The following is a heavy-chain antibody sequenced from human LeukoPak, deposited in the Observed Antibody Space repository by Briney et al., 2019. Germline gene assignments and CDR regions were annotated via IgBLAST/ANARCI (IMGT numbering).Heavy chain of an antibody. CDR1: GYTFSDYF. CDR3: AILGLGDSTYVWGSSRFSDF. Sequence: ASVKVSCKASGYTFSDYFVNWVRQAPGQGLEWMGWINPHRDGANYAEKFRGRVTMTWDTSINTAYMDLSSLKSDDTAVYYCAILGLGDSTYVWGSSRFSDFWGQGALVTVSS. D-gene: IGHD3-16*02. CDR2: INPHRDGA. J-gene: IGHJ4*02. V-gene: IGHV1-2*02.